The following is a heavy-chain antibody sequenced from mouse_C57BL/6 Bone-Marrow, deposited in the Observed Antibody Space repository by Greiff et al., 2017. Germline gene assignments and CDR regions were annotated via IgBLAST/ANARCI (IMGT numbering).Heavy chain of an antibody. J-gene: IGHJ3*01. CDR1: GYTFTDYN. D-gene: IGHD2-3*01. Sequence: VQLQQSGPELVKPGASVKIPCKASGYTFTDYNMDWVKQSHGKSLEWIGDINPNNGGTIYNQKFKGKATLTVDKSSSTAYMEHRSLTSEDTAVYYCARGDGYYVWFAYWGQGTLVTVSA. V-gene: IGHV1-18*01. CDR3: ARGDGYYVWFAY. CDR2: INPNNGGT.